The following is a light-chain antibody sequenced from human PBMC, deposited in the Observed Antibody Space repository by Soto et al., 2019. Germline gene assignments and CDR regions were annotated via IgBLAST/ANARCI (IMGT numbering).Light chain of an antibody. Sequence: QSALTQPASVSGFPGQSITISCTGTTSDVGGSNYVSWYQQHPGKAPKLMIYDVSNRPSGVSNRFSGSKSGNTASLTISGLQAEDEADYYCSSYTSSSTVFGGGTKVTVL. J-gene: IGLJ2*01. V-gene: IGLV2-14*03. CDR3: SSYTSSSTV. CDR2: DVS. CDR1: TSDVGGSNY.